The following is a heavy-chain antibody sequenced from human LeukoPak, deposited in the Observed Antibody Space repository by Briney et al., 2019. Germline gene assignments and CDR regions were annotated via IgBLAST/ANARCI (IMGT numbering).Heavy chain of an antibody. J-gene: IGHJ2*01. Sequence: PGGSLRLSCAASGLNFNDNDMDWVRQAPGKGLEWVAVIWDDGSNKYYAESVEGRFTISRDISKNMLYLQMNSLRVEDTAVYYCAKERGGQDWDFDLWGRGTLVTVSS. CDR1: GLNFNDND. V-gene: IGHV3-33*06. D-gene: IGHD3-10*01. CDR2: IWDDGSNK. CDR3: AKERGGQDWDFDL.